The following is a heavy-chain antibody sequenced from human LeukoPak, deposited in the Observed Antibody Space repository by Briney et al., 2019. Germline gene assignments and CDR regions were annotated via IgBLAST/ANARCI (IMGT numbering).Heavy chain of an antibody. Sequence: PGGSLRLSCAASGFTFSSYSMNWVRQAPGKGLEWVSYISSSSSTIYYADSVKGRFTISRDNAKNSLYLQMNSLRAEDTAVYYCARTTTGYYYYYMDVWGKGTTVTVSS. D-gene: IGHD1-26*01. CDR1: GFTFSSYS. V-gene: IGHV3-48*01. J-gene: IGHJ6*03. CDR2: ISSSSSTI. CDR3: ARTTTGYYYYYMDV.